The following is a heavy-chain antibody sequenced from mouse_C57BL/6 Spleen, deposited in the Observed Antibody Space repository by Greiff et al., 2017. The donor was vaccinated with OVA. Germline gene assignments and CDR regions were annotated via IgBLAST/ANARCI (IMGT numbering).Heavy chain of an antibody. Sequence: QVQLQQPGAELVMPGASVKLSCKASGYTFTSYWMHWVKQRPGQGLEWIGEIDPSDSYTNYNQKFKGKSTLTVDKSSSTAYMQLSSLTSEDSAVYYCARFSGGRYFDVWCTGTTVTVSS. CDR2: IDPSDSYT. V-gene: IGHV1-69*01. CDR1: GYTFTSYW. D-gene: IGHD3-1*01. CDR3: ARFSGGRYFDV. J-gene: IGHJ1*03.